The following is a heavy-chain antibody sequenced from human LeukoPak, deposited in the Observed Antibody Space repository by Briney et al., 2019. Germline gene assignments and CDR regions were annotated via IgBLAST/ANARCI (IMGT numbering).Heavy chain of an antibody. D-gene: IGHD2-8*01. CDR1: GFTFSSYA. V-gene: IGHV3-30*04. CDR3: ARDPYCTNGVCYIISYYYYYGMDV. Sequence: PGGSLRPSCAASGFTFSSYAMHWVRQAPGKGLEWVAVISYDGSNKYYADSVKGRFTISRDNSKNTLYLQMNSLRAEDTAVYYCARDPYCTNGVCYIISYYYYYGMDVWGQGTTVTVSS. CDR2: ISYDGSNK. J-gene: IGHJ6*02.